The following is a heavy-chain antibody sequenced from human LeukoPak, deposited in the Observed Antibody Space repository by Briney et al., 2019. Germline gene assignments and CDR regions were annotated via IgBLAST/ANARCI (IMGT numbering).Heavy chain of an antibody. Sequence: GGSLRLSYAASGFTFSSYGMHWVRQAPGKGLEWVAVISYDGSNKYYADSVKGRFTISRDNSKNTLYLQMNSLRAEDTAVYYCAKDRQQLALQFSFDYWGQGTLVTVSS. CDR2: ISYDGSNK. D-gene: IGHD6-13*01. J-gene: IGHJ4*02. CDR3: AKDRQQLALQFSFDY. CDR1: GFTFSSYG. V-gene: IGHV3-30*18.